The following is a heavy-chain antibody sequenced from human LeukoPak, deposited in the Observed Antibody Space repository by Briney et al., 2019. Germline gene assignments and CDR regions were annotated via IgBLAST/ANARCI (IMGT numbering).Heavy chain of an antibody. Sequence: GGSLRLSCAASGFTFSSYAMSWVRQAPGKGLEWVSAISGSGGSTYYADSVKGRFTISRDNSKNTLYLQMNSLRAEDTAVYYCVSDPFVADSSSSPFDYWGQGTLVTVSS. CDR3: VSDPFVADSSSSPFDY. J-gene: IGHJ4*02. D-gene: IGHD6-6*01. CDR2: ISGSGGST. CDR1: GFTFSSYA. V-gene: IGHV3-23*01.